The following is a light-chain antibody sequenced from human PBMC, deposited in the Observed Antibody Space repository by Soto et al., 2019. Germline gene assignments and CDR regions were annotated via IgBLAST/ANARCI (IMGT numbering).Light chain of an antibody. CDR1: QSISSSY. J-gene: IGKJ4*01. Sequence: EIVLTQSPGTLSLSPGERATLSCRASQSISSSYLAWYQQKPGQSPRLFIYGASSRANGIPARFSGRGSGTDFTLTISRLQPEDFAVYYCQQYCTSLTFGGGTKVEIK. CDR3: QQYCTSLT. V-gene: IGKV3-20*01. CDR2: GAS.